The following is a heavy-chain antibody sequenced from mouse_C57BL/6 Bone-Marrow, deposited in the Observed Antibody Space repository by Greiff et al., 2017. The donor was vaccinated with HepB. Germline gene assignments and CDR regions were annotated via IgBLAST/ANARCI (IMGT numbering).Heavy chain of an antibody. D-gene: IGHD1-1*01. CDR3: ARSELRKEVSLFDY. V-gene: IGHV14-3*01. Sequence: EVKVVESVAELVRPGASVKMSCTASGFNIKNTYMHWVKQRPEQGLEWIGRIDPANGNTKYAPKFQGKATITADTSSNTAYLQLSSLTSEDTAIYYCARSELRKEVSLFDYWGQGTTLTVSS. J-gene: IGHJ2*01. CDR2: IDPANGNT. CDR1: GFNIKNTY.